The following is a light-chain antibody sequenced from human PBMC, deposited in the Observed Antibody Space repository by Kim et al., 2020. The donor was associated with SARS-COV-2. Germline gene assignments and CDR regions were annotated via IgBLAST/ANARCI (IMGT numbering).Light chain of an antibody. V-gene: IGLV3-1*01. J-gene: IGLJ2*01. CDR2: QDS. CDR3: QAWDTNVV. CDR1: KLGDKY. Sequence: SYELTQPPSVSVSPGQTASITCSGDKLGDKYASWYQQKPGQSPVLVIYQDSKRPSGIPERFSGSNSGNTATLTISGTQAMDEANYYCQAWDTNVVFGGGTKLTVL.